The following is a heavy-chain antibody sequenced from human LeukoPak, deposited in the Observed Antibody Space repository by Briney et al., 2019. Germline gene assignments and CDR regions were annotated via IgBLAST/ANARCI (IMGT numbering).Heavy chain of an antibody. CDR2: INGDGSST. Sequence: GGSLRLFCAASGFTFSSYWMHWVRQAPGKGLVWVSRINGDGSSTSYADSVKGRFTISRDSAKNTLYLQMNSLRAEDTAVYYCARGSSVVGLDWGQGTLVTVSS. V-gene: IGHV3-74*01. D-gene: IGHD2-15*01. CDR1: GFTFSSYW. CDR3: ARGSSVVGLD. J-gene: IGHJ4*02.